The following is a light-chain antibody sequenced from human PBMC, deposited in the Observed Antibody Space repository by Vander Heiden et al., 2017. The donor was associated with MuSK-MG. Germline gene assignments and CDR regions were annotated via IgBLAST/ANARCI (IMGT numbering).Light chain of an antibody. CDR2: GAS. CDR3: QQDGSSRT. CDR1: QSVSSSY. Sequence: EIVLTQSPGTLSLSPGDRATLSCRASQSVSSSYLAWYQQKPGQAPRLLIYGASSRATGIPDRVSGSGSGTDFTLTISRLEPEDFAVYYWQQDGSSRTFGQGTKVEIK. V-gene: IGKV3-20*01. J-gene: IGKJ1*01.